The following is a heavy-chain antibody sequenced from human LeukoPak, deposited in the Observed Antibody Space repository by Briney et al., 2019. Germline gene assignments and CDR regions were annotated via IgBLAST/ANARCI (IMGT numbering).Heavy chain of an antibody. J-gene: IGHJ4*02. CDR2: ISGSGGST. D-gene: IGHD4-17*01. V-gene: IGHV3-23*01. Sequence: PGGSLRLPCAASGFTFSSYAMSWVAQAPGKRLEWVSAISGSGGSTYYADSVKGRFTISRDNSKNTLFLQMNSLRADDAAVYYCATLTTVTSLDSWGQGTLVTASS. CDR3: ATLTTVTSLDS. CDR1: GFTFSSYA.